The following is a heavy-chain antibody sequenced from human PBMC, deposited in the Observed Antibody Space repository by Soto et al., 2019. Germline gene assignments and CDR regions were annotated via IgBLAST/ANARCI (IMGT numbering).Heavy chain of an antibody. CDR3: GSSKTTVTTPIDY. D-gene: IGHD4-17*01. CDR2: IYYSGST. CDR1: GGSISSYY. V-gene: IGHV4-59*08. Sequence: PSETLSLTCTVSGGSISSYYWSWIRQPPGKGLEWIGYIYYSGSTNYNPSLKSRVTISVDTSKNQFSLKLSSVTAADTAVYYCGSSKTTVTTPIDYWGQGTLVTVPQ. J-gene: IGHJ4*02.